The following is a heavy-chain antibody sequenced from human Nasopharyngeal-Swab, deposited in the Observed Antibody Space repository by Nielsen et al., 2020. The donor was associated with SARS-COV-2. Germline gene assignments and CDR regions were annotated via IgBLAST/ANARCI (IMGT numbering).Heavy chain of an antibody. CDR3: ARDRYPPHESTAMVLYNWFDP. V-gene: IGHV4-39*07. D-gene: IGHD5-18*01. J-gene: IGHJ5*02. CDR2: IYYSGST. Sequence: SETLSLTCTVSGGSISSSSYYWGWIRQPPGKGLEWIGSIYYSGSTYYNPSLKSRVTISVDTSKNQFSLKLSSVTAADTAVYYCARDRYPPHESTAMVLYNWFDPWGQGTLVTVSS. CDR1: GGSISSSSYY.